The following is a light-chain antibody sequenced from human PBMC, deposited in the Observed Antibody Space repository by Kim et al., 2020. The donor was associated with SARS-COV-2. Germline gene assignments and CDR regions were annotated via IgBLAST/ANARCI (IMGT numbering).Light chain of an antibody. CDR3: MQDIQTPLT. CDR1: QSLLHSTVYDY. Sequence: PAATSCRSGQSLLHSTVYDYLDWYLQKPRKSPQLLFCLGSNRASGVPERFSGRGSGTDFTLNISRVGAEDVGVYYCMQDIQTPLTFGQGTKVDIK. V-gene: IGKV2-28*01. J-gene: IGKJ1*01. CDR2: LGS.